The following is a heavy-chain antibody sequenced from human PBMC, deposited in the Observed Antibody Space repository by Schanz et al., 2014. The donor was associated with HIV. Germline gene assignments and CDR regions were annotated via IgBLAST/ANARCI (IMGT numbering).Heavy chain of an antibody. V-gene: IGHV1-8*01. CDR3: ARARAKIEGRPVGNWFDP. Sequence: QVQLVQSGAEVKNPGASVKVSCKASGCTFSSYDINWVRQATGQGLEWMGWMNPNSGHTGYAQKFQGRVDMTRTHSISTAYMELRGLTSEDTAVYFCARARAKIEGRPVGNWFDPWGQGTRVIVSS. D-gene: IGHD6-6*01. CDR1: GCTFSSYD. CDR2: MNPNSGHT. J-gene: IGHJ5*02.